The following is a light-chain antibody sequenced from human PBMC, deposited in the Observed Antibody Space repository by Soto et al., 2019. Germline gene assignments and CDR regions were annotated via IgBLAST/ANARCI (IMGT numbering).Light chain of an antibody. CDR1: QSVSSSY. J-gene: IGKJ4*01. Sequence: EIVLTQSPGTLSLSPGERATLSCRASQSVSSSYLAWYQQKPGQAPRLLIYGASSRATGIPDRFRGSGSGTDFTLTISRLEPEDFAVYYCQQYGSSPRLTFGGGTKVDIK. V-gene: IGKV3-20*01. CDR2: GAS. CDR3: QQYGSSPRLT.